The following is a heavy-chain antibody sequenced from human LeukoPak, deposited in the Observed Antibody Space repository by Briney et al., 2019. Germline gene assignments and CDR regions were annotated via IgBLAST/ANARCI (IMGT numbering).Heavy chain of an antibody. J-gene: IGHJ4*02. D-gene: IGHD3-10*01. CDR3: ARNPCYYYGSWSSYFDY. CDR2: ISGSGGST. Sequence: GGSLRLSCAASGFTFSSYAMSWVRQAPGKGLEWVSAISGSGGSTYYADSVSRRFTISSDNSKNTLYLQMNSLGAEDTAVYYCARNPCYYYGSWSSYFDYWGQGTLVTVSS. V-gene: IGHV3-23*01. CDR1: GFTFSSYA.